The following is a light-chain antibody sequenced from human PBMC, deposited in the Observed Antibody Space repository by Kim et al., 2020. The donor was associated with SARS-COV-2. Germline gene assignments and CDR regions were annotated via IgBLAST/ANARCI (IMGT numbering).Light chain of an antibody. Sequence: VAVGQTVRIRCKGDSRRSYYATWYQQKPGQAPILVIYGKNNRPSGIPDRFSGSSSGNTASLTITGTQAGDEADYYCNSRDSNDNVVFGGGTQLTVL. CDR2: GKN. V-gene: IGLV3-19*01. CDR3: NSRDSNDNVV. CDR1: SRRSYY. J-gene: IGLJ2*01.